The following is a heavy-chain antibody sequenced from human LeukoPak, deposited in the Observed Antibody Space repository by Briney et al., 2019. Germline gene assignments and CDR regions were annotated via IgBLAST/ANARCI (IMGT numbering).Heavy chain of an antibody. CDR2: IVVVNGNT. CDR3: AASFGGPYDY. V-gene: IGHV1-58*02. J-gene: IGHJ4*02. CDR1: GYTFTSSA. D-gene: IGHD3-16*01. Sequence: SVKVSCKASGYTFTSSAMQWVRQARGQRLEWIGWIVVVNGNTNYAQKFQERVTITRDMSTSTAYMELSSLRSEDTAVYYCAASFGGPYDYWGQGTLVTVSS.